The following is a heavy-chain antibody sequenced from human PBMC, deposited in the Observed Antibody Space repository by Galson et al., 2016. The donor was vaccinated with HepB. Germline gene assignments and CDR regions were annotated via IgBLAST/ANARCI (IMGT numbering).Heavy chain of an antibody. D-gene: IGHD4/OR15-4a*01. J-gene: IGHJ4*02. CDR2: MTSSSSAI. CDR3: ATAKYYFDH. Sequence: LRLSCAASGFRFSTYSMNWVRQPPGKGLEWIAYMTSSSSAIYYADSVKGRFTISRDNAKNSLFLQMDSLRDEDTAVYYRATAKYYFDHWGQGTLVTVSS. CDR1: GFRFSTYS. V-gene: IGHV3-48*02.